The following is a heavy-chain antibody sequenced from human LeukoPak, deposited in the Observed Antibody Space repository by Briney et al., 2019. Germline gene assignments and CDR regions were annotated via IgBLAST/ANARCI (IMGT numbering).Heavy chain of an antibody. J-gene: IGHJ5*02. CDR2: IIPIFGTA. V-gene: IGHV1-69*13. CDR1: GGTFSSYA. CDR3: ARGTYCSSTSCLWEDWFDP. Sequence: SVKVSCKASGGTFSSYAISWVRQAPGQGLEWMGGIIPIFGTANYAQKFQGRVTITADESTSTAYMELSSLRSEDTAVYYCARGTYCSSTSCLWEDWFDPWGQGTLVTVSS. D-gene: IGHD2-2*01.